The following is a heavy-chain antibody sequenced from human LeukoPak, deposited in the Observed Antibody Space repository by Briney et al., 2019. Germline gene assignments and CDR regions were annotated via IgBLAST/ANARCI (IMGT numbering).Heavy chain of an antibody. J-gene: IGHJ5*02. Sequence: ASVKVSCKASGFRFTSYDINWVRQASGQGFEWMGGMNPNNGNTGYAQKFQGRVTMTRDTSISTAYMELRDLTSEDTAVYYCVRDGEGVAISVNYWFDPWGQGTLVTVSS. CDR1: GFRFTSYD. V-gene: IGHV1-8*01. CDR2: MNPNNGNT. D-gene: IGHD3-10*01. CDR3: VRDGEGVAISVNYWFDP.